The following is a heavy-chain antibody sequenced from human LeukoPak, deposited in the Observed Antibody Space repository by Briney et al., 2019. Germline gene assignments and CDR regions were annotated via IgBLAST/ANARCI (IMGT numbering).Heavy chain of an antibody. CDR1: GFSFSNFA. D-gene: IGHD3-22*01. V-gene: IGHV3-64*01. CDR3: ARESLSYYDSSGSYSYYFDY. Sequence: RGSLRLSCAASGFSFSNFAMHWVRQAPGKGLEYVSTISENGDGTYYANSVKGRFTISRDNSKNTLYLQMGSLRAEDMAVYYCARESLSYYDSSGSYSYYFDYWGQGTLVTVSS. CDR2: ISENGDGT. J-gene: IGHJ4*02.